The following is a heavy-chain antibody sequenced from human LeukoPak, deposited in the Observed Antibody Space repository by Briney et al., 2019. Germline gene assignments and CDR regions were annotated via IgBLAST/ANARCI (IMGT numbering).Heavy chain of an antibody. J-gene: IGHJ6*03. CDR3: VRAEALPAAPDYYYYYYMDV. Sequence: KPGGSLRLSCAASGFTFSSYSMNWVRQAPGKGLEWVSSISTSNNYIYYADSVKGRFTISRDNAKNSLYLQMNSLRAEDTAVYHCVRAEALPAAPDYYYYYYMDVWGKGTTVTVSS. D-gene: IGHD2-2*01. V-gene: IGHV3-21*01. CDR2: ISTSNNYI. CDR1: GFTFSSYS.